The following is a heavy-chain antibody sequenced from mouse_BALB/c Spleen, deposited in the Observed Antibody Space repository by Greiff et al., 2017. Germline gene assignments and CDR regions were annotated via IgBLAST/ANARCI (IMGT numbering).Heavy chain of an antibody. Sequence: VQLKQSGPELVKPGASVKMSCKASGYTFTSYVMHWVKQKPGQGLEWIGYINPYNDGTKYNEKFKGKATLTSDKSSSTAYMELSSLTSEDSAVYYCARDGITTVVATPYAMDYWGQGTSVTVSS. CDR2: INPYNDGT. CDR1: GYTFTSYV. D-gene: IGHD1-1*01. V-gene: IGHV1-14*01. CDR3: ARDGITTVVATPYAMDY. J-gene: IGHJ4*01.